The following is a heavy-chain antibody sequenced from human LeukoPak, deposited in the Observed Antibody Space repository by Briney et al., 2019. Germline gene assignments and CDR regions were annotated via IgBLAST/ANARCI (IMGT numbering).Heavy chain of an antibody. V-gene: IGHV3-43*02. Sequence: PGGSLRLSCAASGFTFEDYDMHGVRQAPGKGLEWVSLISGDGGSTYYADSVKGRFTVSRDNSKNSLFLQMNSLRTEDTAFYYCAKDTPGGDDYPVWGQGTLVTVSS. CDR3: AKDTPGGDDYPV. J-gene: IGHJ4*02. CDR2: ISGDGGST. CDR1: GFTFEDYD. D-gene: IGHD5-12*01.